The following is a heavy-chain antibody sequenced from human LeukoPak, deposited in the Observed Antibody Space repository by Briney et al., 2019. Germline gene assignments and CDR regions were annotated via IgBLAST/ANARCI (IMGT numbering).Heavy chain of an antibody. Sequence: SETLSLTCTVSGGYIGSYYWSWIRQPAGKGLEWSGRIYMSENTDYNPSLKSRVTMSVDMSTSQVSLRLTSVTAADTAVYYCAREGDYGDYSKSFYYMDVWGKGTTVTVSS. J-gene: IGHJ6*03. CDR1: GGYIGSYY. CDR2: IYMSENT. CDR3: AREGDYGDYSKSFYYMDV. D-gene: IGHD4-17*01. V-gene: IGHV4-4*07.